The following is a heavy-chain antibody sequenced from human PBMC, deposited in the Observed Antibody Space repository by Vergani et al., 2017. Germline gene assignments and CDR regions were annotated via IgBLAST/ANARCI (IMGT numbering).Heavy chain of an antibody. CDR3: AKDRRKYYDFWSGYSWGAFDI. CDR1: GFTFSSYG. J-gene: IGHJ3*02. CDR2: ISYDGSNK. Sequence: QVQLVESGGGVVQPGRSLRLSCAASGFTFSSYGMHWVRQAPGKGLEWVAVISYDGSNKYYADSVKGRFTISRDNSKNTLYLQMNSLRAEDTAVYYCAKDRRKYYDFWSGYSWGAFDIWSQGSMVTVSS. V-gene: IGHV3-30*18. D-gene: IGHD3-3*01.